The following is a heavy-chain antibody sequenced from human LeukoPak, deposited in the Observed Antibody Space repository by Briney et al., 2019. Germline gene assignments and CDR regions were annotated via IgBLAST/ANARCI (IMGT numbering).Heavy chain of an antibody. Sequence: QPGGSLRLSCAASGFTFSSYWMSWVRQAPGKGLEWVDNIKQDGSEKYYVDSVKGRFTISRDNAKNSLYLQMNSLRAEDTAVYYCATPYYDFWSGYYDAFDIWGQGTMVTVSS. V-gene: IGHV3-7*01. CDR3: ATPYYDFWSGYYDAFDI. D-gene: IGHD3-3*01. J-gene: IGHJ3*02. CDR1: GFTFSSYW. CDR2: IKQDGSEK.